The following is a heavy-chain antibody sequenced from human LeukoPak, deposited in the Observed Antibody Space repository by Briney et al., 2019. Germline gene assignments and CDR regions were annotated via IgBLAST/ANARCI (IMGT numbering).Heavy chain of an antibody. J-gene: IGHJ4*02. V-gene: IGHV3-23*01. CDR1: GFTFSSYT. Sequence: GGSLRLSCAASGFTFSSYTMSWVRQAPGKGMEWVSTISGSGGSTHYVDSVKGRFTISRDTSDNTLNLQMNGLGAEDSAVYYCAAKGNGYTGIYVFAHWGQGTLVTVSA. CDR3: AAKGNGYTGIYVFAH. D-gene: IGHD1-26*01. CDR2: ISGSGGST.